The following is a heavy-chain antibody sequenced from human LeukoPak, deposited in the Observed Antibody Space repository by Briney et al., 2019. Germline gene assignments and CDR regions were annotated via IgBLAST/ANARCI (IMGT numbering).Heavy chain of an antibody. CDR3: AKLIWGIDI. CDR1: GFTFSSYG. J-gene: IGHJ3*02. CDR2: ISYDGSNK. D-gene: IGHD3-16*01. Sequence: GGSLRLSCAASGFTFSSYGMHWVRQAPGKGLEWVAVISYDGSNKYYADSVKGRCTISRDNSKNTLYLQMNSLRAEDTAVYYRAKLIWGIDIWGQGTMVTVSS. V-gene: IGHV3-30*18.